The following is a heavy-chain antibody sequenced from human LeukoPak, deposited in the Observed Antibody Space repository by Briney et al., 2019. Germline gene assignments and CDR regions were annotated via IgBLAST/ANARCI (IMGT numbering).Heavy chain of an antibody. J-gene: IGHJ4*02. D-gene: IGHD5-24*01. V-gene: IGHV4-59*08. CDR1: GGSISSYY. Sequence: SETLSLTCTVSGGSISSYYWSWIRQPPGKGLEWIGYIYYSGSTNYNPSLKSRVTISVDTSKNQFSLKLSSVTAADTAVYYCARGRRDGYNLEYFDNWGQGTLVTVSS. CDR2: IYYSGST. CDR3: ARGRRDGYNLEYFDN.